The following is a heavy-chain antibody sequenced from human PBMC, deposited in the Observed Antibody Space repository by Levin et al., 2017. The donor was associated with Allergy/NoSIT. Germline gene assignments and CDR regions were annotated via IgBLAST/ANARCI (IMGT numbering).Heavy chain of an antibody. V-gene: IGHV3-11*05. Sequence: GGSLRLSCAASGLTFSDFYMSWIRQSPGKGLEWLSYISGSSKYTKYADSVKGRFTVSRDNSKNSMLLQMNSLRAEDTAVYYCARARFNDAFDLWGQGTMVTVSS. CDR3: ARARFNDAFDL. CDR2: ISGSSKYT. CDR1: GLTFSDFY. J-gene: IGHJ3*01.